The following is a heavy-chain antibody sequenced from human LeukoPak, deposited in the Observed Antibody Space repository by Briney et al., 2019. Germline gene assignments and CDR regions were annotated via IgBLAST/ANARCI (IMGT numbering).Heavy chain of an antibody. D-gene: IGHD6-6*01. Sequence: GGSLRLSCAASGFTFSNYRMHWVRQAPGKGLVWVSRINTDGSSTTYAHSVKCRFTIPRDNAKNTQYLQMHSLRAEETAVYYCGRGDSSSYRIDYWGKGTLVTVSS. CDR3: GRGDSSSYRIDY. J-gene: IGHJ4*02. CDR2: INTDGSST. CDR1: GFTFSNYR. V-gene: IGHV3-74*01.